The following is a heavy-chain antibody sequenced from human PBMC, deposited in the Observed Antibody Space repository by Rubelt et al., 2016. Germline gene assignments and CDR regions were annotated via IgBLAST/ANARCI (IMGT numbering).Heavy chain of an antibody. CDR3: AAGLGATHYYGMDV. J-gene: IGHJ6*02. V-gene: IGHV1-8*02. CDR1: GYTFTSYG. CDR2: MKPNSGNT. D-gene: IGHD1-26*01. Sequence: QVQLVQSGAEVKKPGASVKVSCKASGYTFTSYGISWVRQAPGQGLEWMGWMKPNSGNTGYAQKFQGRVTMTRNTSISTAYMELSSLRSEDTAVYYCAAGLGATHYYGMDVWGQGTMVTVSS.